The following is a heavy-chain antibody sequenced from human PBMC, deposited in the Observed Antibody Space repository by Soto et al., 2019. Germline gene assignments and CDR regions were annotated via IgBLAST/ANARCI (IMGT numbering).Heavy chain of an antibody. J-gene: IGHJ4*02. CDR3: ARDHYDSFIGYYSGLDY. Sequence: QVQLVESGGGVVQPGRSLRLSCAASGFTFSSYTMHWVRQTPGKGLEWLAVIWHDGSNKYYADSVKGRFTISRDNSKNTLYLQMNSLRAEDTAMYYCARDHYDSFIGYYSGLDYWGQGTLVTVSS. D-gene: IGHD3-9*01. CDR2: IWHDGSNK. CDR1: GFTFSSYT. V-gene: IGHV3-33*01.